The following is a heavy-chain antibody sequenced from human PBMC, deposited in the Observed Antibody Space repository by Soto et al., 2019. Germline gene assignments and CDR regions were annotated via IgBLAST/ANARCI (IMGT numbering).Heavy chain of an antibody. CDR2: VSNDGSNK. D-gene: IGHD4-17*01. CDR3: AKSWLTKVTSDGYGMDV. J-gene: IGHJ6*02. V-gene: IGHV3-30*18. Sequence: HPGGSLRLSCAASGFTFSTYGMHWVRQAPGKGLEWVAVVSNDGSNKYYADFVKGRFTISRDNSKNTLSLQLNSLRPEDTAVYYCAKSWLTKVTSDGYGMDVWGQGITVTVSS. CDR1: GFTFSTYG.